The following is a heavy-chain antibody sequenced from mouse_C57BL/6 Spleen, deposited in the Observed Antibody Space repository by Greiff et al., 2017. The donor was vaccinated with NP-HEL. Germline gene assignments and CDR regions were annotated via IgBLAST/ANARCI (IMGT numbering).Heavy chain of an antibody. CDR2: ISSGSSTI. Sequence: EVKLVESGGGLVKPGGSLKLSCAASGFTFSDYGMHWVRQAPEKGLEWVAYISSGSSTIYYADTVKGRFTISRDNAKNTLFLQMTSLRSEDTAMYYCARLYDGYFDVWGTGTTVTVSS. CDR3: ARLYDGYFDV. CDR1: GFTFSDYG. J-gene: IGHJ1*03. V-gene: IGHV5-17*01. D-gene: IGHD2-3*01.